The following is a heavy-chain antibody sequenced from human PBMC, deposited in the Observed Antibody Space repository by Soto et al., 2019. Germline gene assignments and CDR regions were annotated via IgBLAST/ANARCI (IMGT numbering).Heavy chain of an antibody. CDR3: ARDRDYDSSGYYSDY. V-gene: IGHV1-69*13. Sequence: ASVKVSCKASGGTFSSYAISWVRQAPGQGLEWMGGIIPIFGTANYAQKFQGRVTITADESTSTAYMELSSLRSEDTAVYYCARDRDYDSSGYYSDYWGQGTLVTVSS. CDR2: IIPIFGTA. CDR1: GGTFSSYA. J-gene: IGHJ4*02. D-gene: IGHD3-22*01.